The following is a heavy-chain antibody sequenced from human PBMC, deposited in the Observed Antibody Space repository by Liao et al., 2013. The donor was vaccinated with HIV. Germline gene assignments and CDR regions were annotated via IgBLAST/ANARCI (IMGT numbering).Heavy chain of an antibody. CDR3: ARGGRIFGAFPLRY. CDR1: GGSISSSSYY. J-gene: IGHJ4*02. Sequence: QLQLQESGPGLVKPSETLSLTCTVSGGSISSSSYYWGWIRQPPGKGLEWIGSIYTSGSTNYNPSLKSRVTISVDTSKNQFSLKLSSVTAADTAVYYCARGGRIFGAFPLRYWGQGTLVTVSS. CDR2: IYTSGST. D-gene: IGHD3-3*01. V-gene: IGHV4-39*07.